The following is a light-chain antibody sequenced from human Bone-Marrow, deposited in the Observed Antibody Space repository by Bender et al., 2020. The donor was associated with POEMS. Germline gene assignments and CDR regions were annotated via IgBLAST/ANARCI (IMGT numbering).Light chain of an antibody. V-gene: IGLV2-14*02. CDR3: TSYSDSASANWL. J-gene: IGLJ3*02. Sequence: QSALTQPASVSGSPGQSITISCTGTSSDVGGYNLVSWYQQHPGKAPKLIIYEGSRRPSGVSNRFSGSKSGTTASLTVSRLQAEDEADYYCTSYSDSASANWLFGGGTKLTVL. CDR2: EGS. CDR1: SSDVGGYNL.